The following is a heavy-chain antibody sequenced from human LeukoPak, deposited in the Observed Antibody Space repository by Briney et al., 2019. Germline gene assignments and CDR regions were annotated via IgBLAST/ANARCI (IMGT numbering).Heavy chain of an antibody. Sequence: GGSLRLSCAASGITFSSYGMSWVRQAPGKGLEWVSSISSTGGTTYYADSVKGRFTISRDNSKNTLYLQMNSLRAEDTAVYYYASGVSSTSCYVDYWGQGTLVTVSS. J-gene: IGHJ4*02. D-gene: IGHD2-2*01. CDR2: ISSTGGTT. V-gene: IGHV3-23*01. CDR1: GITFSSYG. CDR3: ASGVSSTSCYVDY.